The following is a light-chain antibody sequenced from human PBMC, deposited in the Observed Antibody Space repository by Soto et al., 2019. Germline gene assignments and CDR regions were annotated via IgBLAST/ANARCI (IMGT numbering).Light chain of an antibody. CDR2: DAS. CDR3: QQYDVLPYA. J-gene: IGKJ2*01. Sequence: DIQMTQSPSSLSASVGDRISITCRASKDIKKNLNWLQQRPGTAPKLLIYDASNLETGVSSRYSGRGSGTDFTLIINTLQPEDIATYYCQQYDVLPYAFGQGT. CDR1: KDIKKN. V-gene: IGKV1-33*01.